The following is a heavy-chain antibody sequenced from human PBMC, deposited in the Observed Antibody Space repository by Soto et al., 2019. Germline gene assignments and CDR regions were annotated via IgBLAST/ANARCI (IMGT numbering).Heavy chain of an antibody. Sequence: QVQLVQSGAEVKKPGASVKASCKASGYTFTSYAMHWVRQAPGQRLEWMGWINAGNGNTKYSQKFQGRVTITRDTSASTAYMELSSLRSEDTAVYYCARNGQGYCSGGSCRNSMDVWGQGTTVTVSS. CDR3: ARNGQGYCSGGSCRNSMDV. J-gene: IGHJ6*02. D-gene: IGHD2-15*01. V-gene: IGHV1-3*01. CDR2: INAGNGNT. CDR1: GYTFTSYA.